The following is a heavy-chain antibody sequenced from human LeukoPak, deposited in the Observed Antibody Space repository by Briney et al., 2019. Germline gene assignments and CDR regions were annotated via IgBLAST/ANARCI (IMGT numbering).Heavy chain of an antibody. D-gene: IGHD3-10*01. J-gene: IGHJ3*02. V-gene: IGHV1-24*01. CDR1: GYTLTELS. Sequence: ASVKVSCKVSGYTLTELSMHWVRQAPGKGLEWMGGFDPEDGETIYAQKFQGRVTMTEDTSTDTAYMELSSLRSEDTAVYYCATVGYYGPGSYVTNAFDIWGQGTMVTVSS. CDR3: ATVGYYGPGSYVTNAFDI. CDR2: FDPEDGET.